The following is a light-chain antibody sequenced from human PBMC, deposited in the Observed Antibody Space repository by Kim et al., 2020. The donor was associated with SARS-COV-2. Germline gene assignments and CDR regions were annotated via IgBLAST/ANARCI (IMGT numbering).Light chain of an antibody. V-gene: IGKV1-12*01. CDR3: QQANSFPPFT. CDR1: ENINTW. Sequence: VAGTVTIACRVRENINTWLAWYQHKPGKAPKLLFYAACTLQSGVASRFRGSAAGTAFTLTIAILQPDDSATYYCQQANSFPPFTFGQGTKVDI. J-gene: IGKJ1*01. CDR2: AAC.